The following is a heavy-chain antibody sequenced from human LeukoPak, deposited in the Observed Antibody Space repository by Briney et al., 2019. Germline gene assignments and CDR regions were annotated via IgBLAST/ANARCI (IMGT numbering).Heavy chain of an antibody. CDR3: AKGGTMTKKGYFDY. V-gene: IGHV3-23*01. J-gene: IGHJ4*02. CDR2: ISGSGAGT. D-gene: IGHD2-15*01. CDR1: RFTFSSYA. Sequence: GGSLRLSCAASRFTFSSYAMIWVRQAPGKGLEWVSGISGSGAGTYCADSVKGRFTISRDNSKNTLHLQMNSLRAEDTAVYYCAKGGTMTKKGYFDYWGQGTLVTVSS.